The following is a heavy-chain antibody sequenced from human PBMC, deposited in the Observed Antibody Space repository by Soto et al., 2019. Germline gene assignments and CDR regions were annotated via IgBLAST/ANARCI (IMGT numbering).Heavy chain of an antibody. J-gene: IGHJ6*02. V-gene: IGHV1-69*06. Sequence: QVQLLQSGAEVKKPGSSVKVSCKVSGGAFTNYSLNWVRHAPGQGLEWLGGIIPLHNTSNYSLKLLGRGSVTAEISSNTVLMHLSGPASDHTGTYYCAIWSNWNPLYYRGMDVWGQGTTVTVSS. D-gene: IGHD1-20*01. CDR2: IIPLHNTS. CDR1: GGAFTNYS. CDR3: AIWSNWNPLYYRGMDV.